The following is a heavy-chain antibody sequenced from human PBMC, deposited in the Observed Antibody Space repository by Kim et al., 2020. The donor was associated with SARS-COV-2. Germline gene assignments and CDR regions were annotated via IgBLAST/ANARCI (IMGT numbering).Heavy chain of an antibody. Sequence: SETLSLTCAVYGGSFSGYYWSWIRQPPGKGLEWIGEINHSGSTNYNPSLKSRVTISVDTSKNQFSLKLSSVTAADTAVYYCARGFYSSGWDRFDPWGQGTLVTVSS. D-gene: IGHD6-19*01. CDR1: GGSFSGYY. V-gene: IGHV4-34*01. CDR2: INHSGST. J-gene: IGHJ5*02. CDR3: ARGFYSSGWDRFDP.